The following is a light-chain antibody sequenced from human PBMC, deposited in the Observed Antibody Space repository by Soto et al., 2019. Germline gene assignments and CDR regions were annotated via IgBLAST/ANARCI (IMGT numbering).Light chain of an antibody. CDR3: QQFHRWPLT. J-gene: IGKJ4*01. CDR1: QSVSSN. CDR2: DAS. V-gene: IGKV3-15*01. Sequence: EIVMTQSPATLSVSPGERATLSCRASQSVSSNLAWYQQTSGQAPRLLIYDASTRATDTPARFSASGSGTEFTLTISSLQSEDFAVYYCQQFHRWPLTFGGGTKVEIK.